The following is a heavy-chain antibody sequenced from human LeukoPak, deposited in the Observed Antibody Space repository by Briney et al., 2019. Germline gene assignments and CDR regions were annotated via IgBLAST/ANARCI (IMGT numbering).Heavy chain of an antibody. CDR1: GFTFSSYS. Sequence: PGGSLRLSCAASGFTFSSYSMNWVRQAPGKGLEWVASISSSSSYIYYAASVKGRFTISRDNAKNSMYLQMNSLRAEDTAVSYCARDLDNSHLNWFAPWGQGTLVTVSS. V-gene: IGHV3-21*01. J-gene: IGHJ5*02. CDR2: ISSSSSYI. D-gene: IGHD5-24*01. CDR3: ARDLDNSHLNWFAP.